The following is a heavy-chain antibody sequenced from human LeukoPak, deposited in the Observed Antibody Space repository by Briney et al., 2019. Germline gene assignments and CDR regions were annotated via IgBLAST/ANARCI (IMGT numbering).Heavy chain of an antibody. CDR1: GFTFKNYA. D-gene: IGHD3/OR15-3a*01. CDR2: TTFDEGDR. CDR3: AKDRANAWTSDY. V-gene: IGHV3-30*02. J-gene: IGHJ4*02. Sequence: GGSLRLSCAASGFTFKNYAMYWVRQAPGKGLEWVAFTTFDEGDRYYADSVRGRFTISRDTSKNTLYLQMNSLRAEDTAVYYCAKDRANAWTSDYWGQGTLVTVSS.